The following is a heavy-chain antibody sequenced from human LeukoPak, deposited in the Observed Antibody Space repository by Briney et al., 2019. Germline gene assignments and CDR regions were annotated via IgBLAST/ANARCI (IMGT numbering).Heavy chain of an antibody. V-gene: IGHV4-39*01. J-gene: IGHJ4*02. CDR1: GGSISSSGYY. D-gene: IGHD3-16*01. CDR2: IYSGGPT. CDR3: SRRRSYWGTFTTGSFDS. Sequence: SETLSLTRTVSGGSISSSGYYWGWIRPSPGKGLELIGTIYSGGPTYYHPSLNSRVTISLDTSKKQFSLRLSCVTAADTAVYYCSRRRSYWGTFTTGSFDSCGLGTLF.